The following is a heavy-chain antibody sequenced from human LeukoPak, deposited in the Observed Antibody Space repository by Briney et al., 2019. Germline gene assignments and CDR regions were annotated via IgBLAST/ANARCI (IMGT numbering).Heavy chain of an antibody. CDR2: ISYDGSNK. V-gene: IGHV3-30-3*01. CDR3: TRRTSTFNFDI. Sequence: GGSLRLSCAASGFTFSSYAMHWVRQAPGKGLEWVAVISYDGSNKYYADSVKGRFTISRDNAKISLYLQMNSLRAEDTAFYYCTRRTSTFNFDIWGQGTMVTVSS. J-gene: IGHJ3*02. CDR1: GFTFSSYA.